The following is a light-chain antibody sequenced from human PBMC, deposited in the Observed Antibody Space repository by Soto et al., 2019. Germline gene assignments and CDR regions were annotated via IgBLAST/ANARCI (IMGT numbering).Light chain of an antibody. Sequence: DIQMTQSPSSLSASVGDRVTITCRASQSISSYLNWYQQKPGKAPKLLIYAASSLQSVVASRFSGSGSGTDFTLTISSLQPEDFATYYCQQSYSTPFSFGPGTNVDIK. V-gene: IGKV1-39*01. CDR3: QQSYSTPFS. CDR1: QSISSY. J-gene: IGKJ3*01. CDR2: AAS.